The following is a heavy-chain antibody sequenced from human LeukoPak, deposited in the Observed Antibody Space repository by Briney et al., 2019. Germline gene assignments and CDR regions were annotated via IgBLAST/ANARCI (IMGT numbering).Heavy chain of an antibody. D-gene: IGHD1-26*01. CDR3: AKIRGSYYPYYFDY. V-gene: IGHV1-2*02. Sequence: GASVKVSCKASGYTFTGDYMHWVRQAPGQGLEWMGWINPNSGGTNYAQKFQGRVTMTRDTSISTAYMELSRLRSDDTAVYYCAKIRGSYYPYYFDYWGQGTLVTVSS. CDR2: INPNSGGT. CDR1: GYTFTGDY. J-gene: IGHJ4*02.